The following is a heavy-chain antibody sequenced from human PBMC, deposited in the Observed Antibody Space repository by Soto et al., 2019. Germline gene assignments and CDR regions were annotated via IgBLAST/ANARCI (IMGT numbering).Heavy chain of an antibody. J-gene: IGHJ6*02. V-gene: IGHV3-23*01. CDR3: AKYCLPYTGNYHGMDV. Sequence: EEQLLESGGGSVQPGGSLRLSCAASGFIFDIYAMSWVRQAPGKGLEWVSSISGSGRSTYYADSLKGRVTISRDDSRNPVYLQINSLRAEDTGVYYRAKYCLPYTGNYHGMDVWGQGTTVTV. CDR1: GFIFDIYA. CDR2: ISGSGRST. D-gene: IGHD1-26*01.